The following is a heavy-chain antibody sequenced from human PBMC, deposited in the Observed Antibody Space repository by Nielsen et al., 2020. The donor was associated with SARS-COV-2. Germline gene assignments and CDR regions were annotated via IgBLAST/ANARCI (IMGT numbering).Heavy chain of an antibody. J-gene: IGHJ6*02. CDR1: GYTFTGYY. V-gene: IGHV1-2*02. D-gene: IGHD2-2*01. CDR3: ARDGCSSTSPLCRDRRYYYYGMDV. Sequence: ASVKVSCKASGYTFTGYYMHWVRQAPGQGLEWMGWINPNSGGTNYAQKFQGRVTMTRDTSISTAYMELSRLRSDDTAVYYCARDGCSSTSPLCRDRRYYYYGMDVWGQGTTVTVSS. CDR2: INPNSGGT.